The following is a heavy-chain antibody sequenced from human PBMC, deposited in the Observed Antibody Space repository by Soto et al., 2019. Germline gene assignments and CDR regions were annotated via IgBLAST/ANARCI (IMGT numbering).Heavy chain of an antibody. Sequence: SVKVSCKASGFTFTSSAVQWVRQARGQRLEWIGWIVVGSGNTNYAQKFQERVTITRDMSTSTAYMELRSLRSEDTAVYYCAAARSLEMDTIWFGPPEIDAFDIWGQGTMVTVSS. D-gene: IGHD5-18*01. J-gene: IGHJ3*02. CDR1: GFTFTSSA. V-gene: IGHV1-58*01. CDR3: AAARSLEMDTIWFGPPEIDAFDI. CDR2: IVVGSGNT.